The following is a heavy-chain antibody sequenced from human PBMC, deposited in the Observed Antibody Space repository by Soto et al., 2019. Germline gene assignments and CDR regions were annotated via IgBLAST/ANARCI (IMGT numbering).Heavy chain of an antibody. CDR1: GFTFSSYG. V-gene: IGHV3-30*18. CDR3: AKATPYSGSYGMDV. CDR2: ISYDGSNK. D-gene: IGHD1-26*01. J-gene: IGHJ6*02. Sequence: GGSLRLSCAASGFTFSSYGMHWVRQAPGKGLEWVAVISYDGSNKYYADSVKGRFTISRDNSKNTLYLQMNSLRAEDTAVYYCAKATPYSGSYGMDVWGQGTTVTVSS.